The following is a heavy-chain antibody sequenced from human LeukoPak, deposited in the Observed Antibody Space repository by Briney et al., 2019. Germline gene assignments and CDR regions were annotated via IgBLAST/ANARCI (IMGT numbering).Heavy chain of an antibody. CDR3: ARVRDSDGYSYDY. CDR1: GFTFSDHY. CDR2: IRKKVNGYTT. D-gene: IGHD3-22*01. V-gene: IGHV3-72*01. J-gene: IGHJ4*02. Sequence: GGSLRLSCAASGFTFSDHYMDWVRQAPGKGLEWVGRIRKKVNGYTTEYAASVNGRFTISRDDSKISLYLQMNSLKTEDTALYYCARVRDSDGYSYDYWGQGTLVTVSS.